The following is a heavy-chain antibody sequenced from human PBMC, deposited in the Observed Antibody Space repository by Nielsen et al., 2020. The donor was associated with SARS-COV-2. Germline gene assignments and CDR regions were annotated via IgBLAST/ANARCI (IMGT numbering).Heavy chain of an antibody. CDR1: GFMVSDSY. V-gene: IGHV3-11*03. CDR3: AKSGNCNGGICYSTEYFQD. J-gene: IGHJ1*01. D-gene: IGHD2-15*01. Sequence: GESLKISCAASGFMVSDSYMSWIRLAPGKGLEWISYISASGSYTNYADSLRGRFTISRDNAKNSLYLQMNSLRAEDTAMYYCAKSGNCNGGICYSTEYFQDWGQGTLVTVSS. CDR2: ISASGSYT.